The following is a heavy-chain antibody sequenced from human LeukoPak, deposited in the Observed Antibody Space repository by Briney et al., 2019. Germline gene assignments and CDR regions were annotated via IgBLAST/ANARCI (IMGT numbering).Heavy chain of an antibody. CDR3: GTTRTGSTDFDH. V-gene: IGHV3-66*03. J-gene: IGHJ4*02. CDR2: IYSDNT. CDR1: GFTVSSNS. D-gene: IGHD1-7*01. Sequence: GGSLRLSCTVPGFTVSSNSMSWVRQAPGKVLEWVSFIYSDNTHYSDSVKGRFTISRDNSKNTLYLQMSRLGGEDTGVYYCGTTRTGSTDFDHWGQGTLVTVSS.